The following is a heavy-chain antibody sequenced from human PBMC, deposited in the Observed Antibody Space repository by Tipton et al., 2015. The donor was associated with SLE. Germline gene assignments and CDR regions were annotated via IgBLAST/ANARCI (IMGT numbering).Heavy chain of an antibody. Sequence: LRLSCTVSGGSISSYYWSWVRQPPGKGLEWIGYIYYSGSTNYNPSLKSRVTISVDTSKNQFSLKLSSVTAADTAVYYCARVDELLLDYWGQGTLVTVSS. CDR3: ARVDELLLDY. CDR1: GGSISSYY. D-gene: IGHD1-26*01. J-gene: IGHJ4*02. V-gene: IGHV4-59*01. CDR2: IYYSGST.